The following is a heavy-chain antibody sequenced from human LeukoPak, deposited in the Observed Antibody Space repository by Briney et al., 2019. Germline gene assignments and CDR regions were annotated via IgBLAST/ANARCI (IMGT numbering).Heavy chain of an antibody. V-gene: IGHV3-23*01. D-gene: IGHD3-22*01. CDR1: GFTFGAYA. CDR3: AKHDDSSGYFRTTGFDY. Sequence: GGSLRLSCAASGFTFGAYAMSWVRQAPGKGLEWVSAISGSGGTTYNADPVKGRFSISRDNSKKTLYLQMDRLRAEDTAVYYCAKHDDSSGYFRTTGFDYWGRGTLVTVSS. J-gene: IGHJ4*02. CDR2: ISGSGGTT.